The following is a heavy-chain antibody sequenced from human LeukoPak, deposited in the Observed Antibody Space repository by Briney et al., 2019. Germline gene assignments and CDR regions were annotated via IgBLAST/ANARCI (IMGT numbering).Heavy chain of an antibody. CDR2: IYYSGST. V-gene: IGHV4-39*01. CDR1: GGSISSGSYY. Sequence: PSETLSLTCTVSGGSISSGSYYWGWIRQPPGKGLEWIGSIYYSGSTYYNPSLKSRVTISVDTSKNQFSLKLSSVTAADTAVYYCARHENSLNYYDSSGYYNEVVLYGMGVWGQGTTVTVSS. D-gene: IGHD3-22*01. J-gene: IGHJ6*02. CDR3: ARHENSLNYYDSSGYYNEVVLYGMGV.